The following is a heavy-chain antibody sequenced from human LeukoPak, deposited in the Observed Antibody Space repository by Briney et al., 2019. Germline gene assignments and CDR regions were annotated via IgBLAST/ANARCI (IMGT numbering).Heavy chain of an antibody. Sequence: PGGSLRLSCEASGFTFSTYWMTWVRQPPGKGLEWVASINQDGSGKYYVDSVKGRITISRDNAQKSLYLQMNSLRVDDTAVYYCARAVTSTEGYWGQGTLVTVSS. CDR1: GFTFSTYW. J-gene: IGHJ4*02. CDR3: ARAVTSTEGY. V-gene: IGHV3-7*03. D-gene: IGHD4-17*01. CDR2: INQDGSGK.